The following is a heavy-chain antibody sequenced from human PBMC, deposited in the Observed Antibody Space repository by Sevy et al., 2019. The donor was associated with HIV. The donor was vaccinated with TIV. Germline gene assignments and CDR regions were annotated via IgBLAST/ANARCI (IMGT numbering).Heavy chain of an antibody. J-gene: IGHJ6*02. Sequence: SETLSLTCTVSGGSISSGDYYWSWIRQPPGKGLEGIGYIYYSGSTYYNPSLKSRVTISVDTSKNQFSLKLSSVTAADTAVYYCARDLTRTITGTSGAVDVWGQGTTVTVSS. V-gene: IGHV4-30-4*01. CDR2: IYYSGST. CDR1: GGSISSGDYY. D-gene: IGHD1-7*01. CDR3: ARDLTRTITGTSGAVDV.